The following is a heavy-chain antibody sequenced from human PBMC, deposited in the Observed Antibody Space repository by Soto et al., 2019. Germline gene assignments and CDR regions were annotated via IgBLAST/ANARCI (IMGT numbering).Heavy chain of an antibody. D-gene: IGHD1-26*01. CDR1: GYTFTSYY. V-gene: IGHV1-46*01. Sequence: QVQLVQSGAEVKKPGASVKVSCKASGYTFTSYYMHWVRQAPGQGLEWMGIINPSGGSTSYAQKFQGSVTMTRDTSQSTVYMELSSLRSEDKAVYYGASEGCEVGATRQVYYYYCMDVGGQGTTVTVSS. J-gene: IGHJ6*02. CDR2: INPSGGST. CDR3: ASEGCEVGATRQVYYYYCMDV.